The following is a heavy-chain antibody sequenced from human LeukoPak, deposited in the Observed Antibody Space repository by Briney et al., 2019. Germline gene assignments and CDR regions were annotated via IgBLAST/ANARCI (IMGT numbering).Heavy chain of an antibody. CDR2: IYPGDSDT. D-gene: IGHD1-7*01. V-gene: IGHV5-51*01. Sequence: GESLKISCKGSGYSFTSYWIGWVRQMPGKGLEWRGIIYPGDSDTRYSPSFQGQVTISADKSISTAYLQWSSLKASDTAMYYWARGALTGTTSSWFDPWGQGTLVTVSS. CDR3: ARGALTGTTSSWFDP. CDR1: GYSFTSYW. J-gene: IGHJ5*02.